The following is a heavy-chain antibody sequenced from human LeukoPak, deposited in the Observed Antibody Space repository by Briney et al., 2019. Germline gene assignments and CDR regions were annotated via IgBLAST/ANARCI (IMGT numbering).Heavy chain of an antibody. CDR1: GYTFTGYY. V-gene: IGHV1-2*02. Sequence: ASVKVSCKASGYTFTGYYMHWVRQAPGQGLEWMGWINPNSGVTNYAQKFQGRVTMTRDTSINTAYMELSSLRSDDMAVYYCARAPRGMGYFDYWGQGTLVTVSS. D-gene: IGHD1-26*01. J-gene: IGHJ4*02. CDR2: INPNSGVT. CDR3: ARAPRGMGYFDY.